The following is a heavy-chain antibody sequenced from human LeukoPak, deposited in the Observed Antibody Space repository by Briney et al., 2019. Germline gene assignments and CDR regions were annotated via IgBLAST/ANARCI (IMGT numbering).Heavy chain of an antibody. J-gene: IGHJ4*02. CDR1: GYTFTSYA. CDR3: ARPDSGQYYFDY. V-gene: IGHV1-3*01. CDR2: INAGNGNT. D-gene: IGHD5-12*01. Sequence: GASVKVSCKASGYTFTSYAMHWVRQAPGQRLEWMGWINAGNGNTKYSQKFQGRVTITRDTSASTAYMELSSLRSEDTAVYYCARPDSGQYYFDYWGQGTLVTVSS.